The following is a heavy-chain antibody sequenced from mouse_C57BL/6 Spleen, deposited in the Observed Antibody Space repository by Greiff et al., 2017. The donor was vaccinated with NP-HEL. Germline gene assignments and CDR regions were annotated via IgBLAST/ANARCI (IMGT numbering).Heavy chain of an antibody. V-gene: IGHV5-9-1*02. Sequence: EVQGVESGEGLVKPGGSLKLSCAASGFTFSSYAMSWVRQTPEKRLEWVAYISSGGDYIYYADTVKGRFTISRDNARNTLYLQMSSLKSEDTAMYYCTRVGSSFAMDYWGQGTSVTVSS. J-gene: IGHJ4*01. CDR1: GFTFSSYA. D-gene: IGHD1-1*01. CDR3: TRVGSSFAMDY. CDR2: ISSGGDYI.